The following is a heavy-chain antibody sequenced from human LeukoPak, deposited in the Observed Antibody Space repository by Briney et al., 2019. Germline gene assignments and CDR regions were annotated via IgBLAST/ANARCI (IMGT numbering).Heavy chain of an antibody. J-gene: IGHJ4*02. CDR1: GGSISSGDYY. Sequence: SQTLSLTCTVSGGSISSGDYYWSWLRQPPGKGLEWIGYIYYSGSTYYNPSLKSRVTISVDTSKNQFSLKLSSVTAADTAVYYCARGALLWFGELDYWGQGTLVTVSS. CDR3: ARGALLWFGELDY. V-gene: IGHV4-30-4*01. CDR2: IYYSGST. D-gene: IGHD3-10*01.